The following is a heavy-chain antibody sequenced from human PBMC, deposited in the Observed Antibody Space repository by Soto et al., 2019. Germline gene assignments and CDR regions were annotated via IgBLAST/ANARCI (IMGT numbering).Heavy chain of an antibody. CDR3: ARGAGGNSWRSPTFDS. CDR1: GFTVSNNY. J-gene: IGHJ4*02. D-gene: IGHD5-18*01. V-gene: IGHV3-66*01. Sequence: RLSCAASGFTVSNNYMTWVRQAPGRGLDWVSIIFSAGSTYYADSVRGGFTISRDNSKNTLYLQMSSLRAEDTAIYYCARGAGGNSWRSPTFDSWGQGTLVTVSS. CDR2: IFSAGST.